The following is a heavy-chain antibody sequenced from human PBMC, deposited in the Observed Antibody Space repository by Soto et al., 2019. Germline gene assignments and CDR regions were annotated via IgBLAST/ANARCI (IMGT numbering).Heavy chain of an antibody. D-gene: IGHD6-6*01. CDR2: IDPSDSYT. Sequence: GESLKISCKGSGYSFTSYWISWVRQMPGKGLEWMGRIDPSDSYTNYSPSFQGHVTISADKSISTAYLQWSSLKASDTAMYYCSRHMLAARDYYYYGMDVWGQGTTVTVSS. V-gene: IGHV5-10-1*01. J-gene: IGHJ6*02. CDR3: SRHMLAARDYYYYGMDV. CDR1: GYSFTSYW.